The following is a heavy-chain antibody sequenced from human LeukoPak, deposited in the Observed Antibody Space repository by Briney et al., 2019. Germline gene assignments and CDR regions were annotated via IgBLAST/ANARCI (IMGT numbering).Heavy chain of an antibody. D-gene: IGHD3-10*01. CDR2: INQGGRT. V-gene: IGHV4-34*01. CDR1: GGSFSGYL. J-gene: IGHJ6*03. Sequence: PSETLSLTCAVNGGSFSGYLWTWIRQSPGKGLEWIGEINQGGRTNFNPSLKSRVTISADRSKYHSSLTLRSVTAADTAVYYCARGKRVWFGELMTSFSYFYIDVWGRGTTVIVSS. CDR3: ARGKRVWFGELMTSFSYFYIDV.